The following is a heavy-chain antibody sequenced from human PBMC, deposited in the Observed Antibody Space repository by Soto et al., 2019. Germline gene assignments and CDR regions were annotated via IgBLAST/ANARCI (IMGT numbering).Heavy chain of an antibody. CDR3: ARGVIAVAGTIPPHWYFDL. V-gene: IGHV1-2*04. Sequence: QVQLVQSGAEVKKPGASVKVSCKASGYTFTGYYMHWVRQAPGQGLEWMGWINPNSGGTNYAQKFQGWVTMTRDTSISTAYMELSRLRSDDTAVYYCARGVIAVAGTIPPHWYFDLWGRGTLVTVSS. CDR2: INPNSGGT. J-gene: IGHJ2*01. D-gene: IGHD6-19*01. CDR1: GYTFTGYY.